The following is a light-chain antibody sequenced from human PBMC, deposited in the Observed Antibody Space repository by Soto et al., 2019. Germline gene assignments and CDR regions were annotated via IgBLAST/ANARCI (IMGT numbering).Light chain of an antibody. CDR3: QQLSRYPST. Sequence: IQLTQSPSSLSASVGARVPVTCRASDDITNYLAWYQQKAGKAPKLLIYDASTLYSGVPSRFSGSGSGTDFTLTISGLQPEDFATYYCQQLSRYPSTFGQGTKVDIK. V-gene: IGKV1-9*01. J-gene: IGKJ1*01. CDR1: DDITNY. CDR2: DAS.